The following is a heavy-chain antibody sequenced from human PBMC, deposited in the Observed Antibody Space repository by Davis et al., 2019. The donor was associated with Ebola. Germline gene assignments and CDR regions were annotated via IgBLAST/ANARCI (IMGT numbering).Heavy chain of an antibody. Sequence: PGGSLRLSCAASGFTFSSYEMNWVRQAPGKGLEWVSYISSSGSTIYYADSVKGRFTISRDNAKNSLYLQMNSLRAEDTAVYYCASGPSGRLRDSSGYSDYWGQGTLVTVSS. D-gene: IGHD3-22*01. V-gene: IGHV3-48*03. CDR3: ASGPSGRLRDSSGYSDY. J-gene: IGHJ4*02. CDR1: GFTFSSYE. CDR2: ISSSGSTI.